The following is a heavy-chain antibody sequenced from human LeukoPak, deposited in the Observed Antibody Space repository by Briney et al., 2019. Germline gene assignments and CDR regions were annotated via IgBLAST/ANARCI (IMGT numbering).Heavy chain of an antibody. V-gene: IGHV1-45*02. D-gene: IGHD3-16*01. CDR3: AVWTPDSDY. CDR1: GYTFTYRY. CDR2: ITPFNGNT. J-gene: IGHJ4*02. Sequence: ASVKVSCKASGYTFTYRYLHWVRQAPVQALEWMGWITPFNGNTNYAQKFQDRVTVTRDRSMSTAYMELSSLRSEDTAVYYCAVWTPDSDYWGQGTLLTVSS.